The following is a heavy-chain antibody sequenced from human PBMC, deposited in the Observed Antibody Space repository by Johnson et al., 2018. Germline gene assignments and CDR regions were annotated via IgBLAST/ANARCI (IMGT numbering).Heavy chain of an antibody. V-gene: IGHV3-33*06. Sequence: QVQLVQSGGGVVQPGRSLRLSCAASGFTFSVYGMHWVRQAPGKGLEWVALIWNDGNKKLYADSVKGRFTISRDNSKNTLYLQMNSLRAGDTAVYYCPKGSSWVVNGDSMDVWGKGTTVTVSS. D-gene: IGHD2-8*02. CDR3: PKGSSWVVNGDSMDV. CDR1: GFTFSVYG. J-gene: IGHJ6*03. CDR2: IWNDGNKK.